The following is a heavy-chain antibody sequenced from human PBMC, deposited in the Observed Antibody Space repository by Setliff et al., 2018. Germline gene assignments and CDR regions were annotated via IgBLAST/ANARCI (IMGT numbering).Heavy chain of an antibody. J-gene: IGHJ4*02. CDR1: GDSINSDY. D-gene: IGHD3-22*01. Sequence: PSETLSLTCSVYGDSINSDYWDWIRQTPGKGLEWIGEIIHSGSTNYNPSLKSRVSISVDTSKNQFSLKLSSVTAADTAVYYCARESRYYYDNLGTLDYWGQGTQVTVSS. V-gene: IGHV4-34*09. CDR2: IIHSGST. CDR3: ARESRYYYDNLGTLDY.